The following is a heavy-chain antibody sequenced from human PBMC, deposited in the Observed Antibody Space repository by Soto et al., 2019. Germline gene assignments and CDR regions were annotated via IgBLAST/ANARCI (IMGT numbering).Heavy chain of an antibody. CDR3: AREDRQVVVAAIDY. V-gene: IGHV4-31*03. CDR1: GGYVGSGGYY. J-gene: IGHJ4*02. Sequence: TLSLTCTVSGGYVGSGGYYWTWIRQHPGKSLECIGHIYSSRTTYYYPSLKSRVTISVDTSKNQFSLKLSSVTAADTAVYYCAREDRQVVVAAIDYWGQGTLVTVSS. D-gene: IGHD2-15*01. CDR2: IYSSRTT.